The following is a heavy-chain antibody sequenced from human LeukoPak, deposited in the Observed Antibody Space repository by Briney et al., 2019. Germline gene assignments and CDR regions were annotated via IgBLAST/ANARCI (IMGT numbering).Heavy chain of an antibody. CDR3: AGDLGPLGQDAFDI. D-gene: IGHD3-10*01. J-gene: IGHJ3*02. Sequence: GGSLRLSCAASGFTFSSYGMHWVRQAPGKGLEWVAVIWYDGSNKYYADSVKGRFTISRDNSKNTLYLQMNSLRAEDTAVYYCAGDLGPLGQDAFDIWGQGTMVTVSS. CDR2: IWYDGSNK. V-gene: IGHV3-33*01. CDR1: GFTFSSYG.